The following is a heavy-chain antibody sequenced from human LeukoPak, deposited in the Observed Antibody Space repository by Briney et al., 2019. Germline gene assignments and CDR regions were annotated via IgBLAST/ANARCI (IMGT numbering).Heavy chain of an antibody. Sequence: PGGSLRLSCAASGFTFSSYAMHWVRQAPGKGLEWVAVISYDGSNKYYADSVKGRFTISRDNSKNTLYLQMNSLRAEDTAVYYCARGASGWYGYLWFDPWGQGTLVTVSS. J-gene: IGHJ5*02. V-gene: IGHV3-30-3*01. CDR2: ISYDGSNK. D-gene: IGHD6-19*01. CDR1: GFTFSSYA. CDR3: ARGASGWYGYLWFDP.